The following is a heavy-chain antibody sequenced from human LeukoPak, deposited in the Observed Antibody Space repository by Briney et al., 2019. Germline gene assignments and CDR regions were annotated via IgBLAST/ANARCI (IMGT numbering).Heavy chain of an antibody. CDR2: INHSGST. V-gene: IGHV4-34*01. CDR1: GGSFSGYY. Sequence: SETLSLTCAVYGGSFSGYYWSWIRQPPGKGLEWIGEINHSGSTNYNPSLKSRVTISVDTSKNQFSLKLSSVTAADTAVYYCARGPTVRGVLSSCFDYWGQGTLVTVSS. J-gene: IGHJ4*02. D-gene: IGHD3-10*02. CDR3: ARGPTVRGVLSSCFDY.